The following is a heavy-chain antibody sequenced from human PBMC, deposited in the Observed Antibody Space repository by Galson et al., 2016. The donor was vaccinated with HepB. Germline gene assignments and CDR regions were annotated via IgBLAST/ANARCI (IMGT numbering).Heavy chain of an antibody. CDR2: ISPDGSII. J-gene: IGHJ2*01. D-gene: IGHD5-18*01. V-gene: IGHV3-30*18. CDR3: AKVFRQYSYGYSGWYFDL. Sequence: SLRLSCAASGFSFSTCGMHWVRQAPGKGREWVALISPDGSIIHSADSVKGRFTISRDNSKPTLFLQLNSLRIDDTAVYYCAKVFRQYSYGYSGWYFDLWGRGTLATVSS. CDR1: GFSFSTCG.